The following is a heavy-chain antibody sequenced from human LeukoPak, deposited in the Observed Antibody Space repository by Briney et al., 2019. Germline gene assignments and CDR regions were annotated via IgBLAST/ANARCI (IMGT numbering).Heavy chain of an antibody. J-gene: IGHJ4*02. Sequence: ASVKVSCKASGYTFTGYYMHWVRQAPGHGLGWMGWINPNSGGTNYAQKFQGRVTMTRDTSISTAYMELSRLRSDDTAVYYCARDLSWEYYFDYWGQGTLVTVSS. CDR1: GYTFTGYY. D-gene: IGHD6-13*01. CDR2: INPNSGGT. V-gene: IGHV1-2*02. CDR3: ARDLSWEYYFDY.